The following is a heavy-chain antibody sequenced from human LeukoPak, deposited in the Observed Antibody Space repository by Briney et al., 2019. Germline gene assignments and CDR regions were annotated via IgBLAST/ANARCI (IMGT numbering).Heavy chain of an antibody. J-gene: IGHJ5*02. Sequence: GGSLRLSCAVSGFTFSIYCMHLVRHDPRKGLGWFSSINTDCSYIYYADSVKGRFTISRDNAKNSLYLQMNSLRAEDTAVYYCARERRITIFGVVIPTRWFDPWGQGTLVTVSS. CDR3: ARERRITIFGVVIPTRWFDP. CDR1: GFTFSIYC. D-gene: IGHD3-3*01. CDR2: INTDCSYI. V-gene: IGHV3-21*01.